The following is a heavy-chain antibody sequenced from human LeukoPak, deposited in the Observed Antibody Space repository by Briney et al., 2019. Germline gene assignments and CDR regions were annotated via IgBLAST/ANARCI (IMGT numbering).Heavy chain of an antibody. CDR3: LEGPNCSSTSCYSYYFDY. Sequence: GGSLRLSCAASGFTFSDYYMSWVRQAPGKGLEWVSSISGGSTYYADSRKGRFTISRDNSKNTLHLQMNSLRAEDTAVYYRLEGPNCSSTSCYSYYFDYWGQGTLVTVSS. V-gene: IGHV3-38-3*01. CDR1: GFTFSDYY. CDR2: ISGGST. J-gene: IGHJ4*02. D-gene: IGHD2-2*01.